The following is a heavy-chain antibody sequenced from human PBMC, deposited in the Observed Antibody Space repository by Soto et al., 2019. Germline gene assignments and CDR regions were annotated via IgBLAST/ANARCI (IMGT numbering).Heavy chain of an antibody. J-gene: IGHJ3*02. CDR1: GYTFTSYG. D-gene: IGHD1-1*01. Sequence: QVQLVQSGAEVKKPGASVKVSCKASGYTFTSYGISWVRQAPGQGLEWMGWISAYNGNTNYAQKLQGRGTMTTDPSTSRAYMELRSMRADETAVYFCASWNDPKSAFDIWGQGTMVTVSS. CDR3: ASWNDPKSAFDI. V-gene: IGHV1-18*01. CDR2: ISAYNGNT.